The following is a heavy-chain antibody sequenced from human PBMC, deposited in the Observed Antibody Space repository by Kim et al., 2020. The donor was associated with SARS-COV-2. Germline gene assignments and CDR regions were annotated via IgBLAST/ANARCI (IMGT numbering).Heavy chain of an antibody. Sequence: ASVKVSCRASGYTFSGYYIHWARQAPGQRLEWMGRMNPNSGGTNYAQKFQGRVTKPRDTSINTAYMELSSLRSDDTAVYYCERSKSPLPFDYWGQGTLVTVSS. CDR1: GYTFSGYY. CDR2: MNPNSGGT. V-gene: IGHV1-2*06. J-gene: IGHJ4*02. CDR3: ERSKSPLPFDY.